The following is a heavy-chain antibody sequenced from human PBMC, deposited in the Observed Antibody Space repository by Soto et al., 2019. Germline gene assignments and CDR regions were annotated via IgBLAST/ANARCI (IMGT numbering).Heavy chain of an antibody. Sequence: GGSLRLSCAASGFTFSNYGMHWVRQAPGKGLEWVAVIWYDGNNKYYADSVKGRFTISRDNSNNTLYVQMTSLRAEDTAVYYCARGLHSLFDSWGHGTLVTVSS. CDR1: GFTFSNYG. CDR2: IWYDGNNK. V-gene: IGHV3-33*01. CDR3: ARGLHSLFDS. J-gene: IGHJ4*01. D-gene: IGHD2-21*01.